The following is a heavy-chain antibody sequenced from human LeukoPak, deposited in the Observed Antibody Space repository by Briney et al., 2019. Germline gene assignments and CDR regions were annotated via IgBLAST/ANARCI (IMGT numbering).Heavy chain of an antibody. CDR3: AKDLYYDSSGYQFDY. Sequence: GGSLRLSCAASGFTFTTYAMSWVRQAPGKGLEWVSVISGSGDSTYYADSVKGRFTISRDNSKNTLYLQMNSLRADDTSVYYCAKDLYYDSSGYQFDYWGQGTLVTVSS. V-gene: IGHV3-23*01. CDR2: ISGSGDST. D-gene: IGHD3-22*01. J-gene: IGHJ4*02. CDR1: GFTFTTYA.